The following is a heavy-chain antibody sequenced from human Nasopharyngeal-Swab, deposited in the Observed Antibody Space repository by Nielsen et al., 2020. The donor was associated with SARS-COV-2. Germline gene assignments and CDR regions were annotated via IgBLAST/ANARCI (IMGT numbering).Heavy chain of an antibody. Sequence: ASVKVSCKASGYTFTGYYMHWVRQAPGQGLEWMGWINPNSGGTNYAQKFQGWVTMTRDTSISTADMELSRLRSDDTAVYYCAIPDPGSSWHKNYYYYGMDVWGQGTTVTVSS. CDR2: INPNSGGT. J-gene: IGHJ6*02. V-gene: IGHV1-2*04. D-gene: IGHD6-13*01. CDR3: AIPDPGSSWHKNYYYYGMDV. CDR1: GYTFTGYY.